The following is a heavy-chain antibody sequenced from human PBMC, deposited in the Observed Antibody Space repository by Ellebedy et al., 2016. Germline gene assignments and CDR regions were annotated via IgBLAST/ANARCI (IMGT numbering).Heavy chain of an antibody. D-gene: IGHD6-19*01. Sequence: ASVKVSCKASGYTFTSYGISWARQAPGQGLEWMGWISAYNGNTKYAQNLHDRVTMTTDTSTSTAYMELRSLRSDDTAVYYCARVRYTSGWYAAFDMWGQGTMVTVSS. V-gene: IGHV1-18*01. CDR2: ISAYNGNT. CDR1: GYTFTSYG. CDR3: ARVRYTSGWYAAFDM. J-gene: IGHJ3*02.